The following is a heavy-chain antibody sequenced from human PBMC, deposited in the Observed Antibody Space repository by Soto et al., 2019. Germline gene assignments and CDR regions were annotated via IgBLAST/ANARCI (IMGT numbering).Heavy chain of an antibody. CDR3: ARGGIAARPAKTSDY. J-gene: IGHJ4*02. D-gene: IGHD6-6*01. CDR2: ISSSSSTI. Sequence: GGPLRLSCAASGFTFSSYSMNWVRQAPGKGLEWVSYISSSSSTIYYADSVKGRFTISRDNAKNSLYLQMNSLRAEDTAVYYCARGGIAARPAKTSDYWGQGTLVTVSS. CDR1: GFTFSSYS. V-gene: IGHV3-48*01.